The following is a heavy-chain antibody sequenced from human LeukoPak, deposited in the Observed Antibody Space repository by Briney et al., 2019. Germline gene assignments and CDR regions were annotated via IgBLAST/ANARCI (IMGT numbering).Heavy chain of an antibody. V-gene: IGHV1-69*05. D-gene: IGHD4-11*01. CDR1: GGTFSNFA. J-gene: IGHJ3*02. CDR3: ARGPTRDASDI. Sequence: ASVKVSCKTSGGTFSNFAFSWVRQAPGQGLEWMGGIIPMFGTTNYAQKFQGRVTITTDESTSTAYMEMSSLRSEDTAVYYCARGPTRDASDIWGQGTMVTVSS. CDR2: IIPMFGTT.